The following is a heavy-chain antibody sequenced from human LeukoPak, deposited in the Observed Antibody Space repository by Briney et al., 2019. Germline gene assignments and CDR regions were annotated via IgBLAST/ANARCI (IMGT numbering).Heavy chain of an antibody. CDR2: VFYTGST. J-gene: IGHJ3*02. CDR3: ARPPLSGLIDGFDI. D-gene: IGHD3-10*01. V-gene: IGHV4-39*01. Sequence: SETLSLTCTVSGASISSRGGYYWGWIRQAPGKGLEWIGSVFYTGSTYYNPSLKSRVTISVDTSNNEFSLKLRSVTAADTAVYYCARPPLSGLIDGFDIWGQGTMVTVSS. CDR1: GASISSRGGYY.